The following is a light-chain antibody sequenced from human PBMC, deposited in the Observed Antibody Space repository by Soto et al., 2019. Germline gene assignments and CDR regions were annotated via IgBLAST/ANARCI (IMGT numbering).Light chain of an antibody. CDR1: SSDVGGHNF. Sequence: QSALTQPASVSGSPGQSITISCTGTSSDVGGHNFVSWYQHHPGKAPKLMISEVSNRPSGVSSRFSGSKSGNTAFLNIFGLQTEDEAEYYCMSYRSGDTLVFGTGTKLTVL. J-gene: IGLJ1*01. CDR2: EVS. V-gene: IGLV2-14*01. CDR3: MSYRSGDTLV.